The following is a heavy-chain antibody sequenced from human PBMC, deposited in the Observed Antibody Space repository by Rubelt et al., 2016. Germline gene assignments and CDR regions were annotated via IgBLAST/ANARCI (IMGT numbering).Heavy chain of an antibody. CDR1: GFTFNSYR. CDR3: ASGYSSSWPFDY. V-gene: IGHV3-48*04. D-gene: IGHD6-13*01. CDR2: IYDGGSPM. J-gene: IGHJ4*02. Sequence: PGGSLRLSCIASGFTFNSYRMNWVRQAPGKGLEWVSTIYDGGSPMYYADSVKGRFTISRDNAKNSLYLQMDSLRAEDTAVYYCASGYSSSWPFDYWGQGTLVTVSS.